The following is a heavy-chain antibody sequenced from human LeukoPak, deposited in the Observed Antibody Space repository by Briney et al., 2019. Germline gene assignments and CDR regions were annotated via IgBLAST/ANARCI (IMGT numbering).Heavy chain of an antibody. V-gene: IGHV3-23*01. CDR1: GFSFSDAW. D-gene: IGHD5-24*01. CDR2: ITAGGDTP. CDR3: AKSGYNRFDY. Sequence: GGSLRLSCAASGFSFSDAWMSWVRQIPGKGLECVSAITAGGDTPYYADSVKGRFTISRDNSKNTLYLQMNSLIAEDTAVYYCAKSGYNRFDYWGQGTRVTVSS. J-gene: IGHJ4*02.